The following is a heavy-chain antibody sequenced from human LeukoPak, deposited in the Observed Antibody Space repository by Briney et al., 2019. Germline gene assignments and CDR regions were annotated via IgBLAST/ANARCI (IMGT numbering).Heavy chain of an antibody. J-gene: IGHJ5*02. CDR3: ARDKGNHPYNWFDP. V-gene: IGHV3-33*01. D-gene: IGHD1-14*01. CDR2: IWYDGSNK. CDR1: GFPFNNYA. Sequence: GRCLRLSCAASGFPFNNYAIDWVRQAPGKGLEWVTTIWYDGSNKYYGDSVKGRFTISRDNSKSTLYLQMNSLRAEDTAVYYCARDKGNHPYNWFDPWGQGTLVTVSS.